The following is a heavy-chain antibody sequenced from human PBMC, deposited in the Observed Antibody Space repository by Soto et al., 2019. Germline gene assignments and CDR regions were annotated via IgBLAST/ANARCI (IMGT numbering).Heavy chain of an antibody. J-gene: IGHJ5*02. Sequence: QVQLVQSGAEVKKPGASVKVSCKASGYTFTSYGISWVRQAPGQGLEWMGWISAYNGNTNYAQKLQGRVTMTTDTTKSTAYMALRSLRSDDTAVYYCARDPNVPYSSSWSPRKYNWFDPWGQGTLVTVSS. V-gene: IGHV1-18*01. CDR1: GYTFTSYG. CDR3: ARDPNVPYSSSWSPRKYNWFDP. D-gene: IGHD6-13*01. CDR2: ISAYNGNT.